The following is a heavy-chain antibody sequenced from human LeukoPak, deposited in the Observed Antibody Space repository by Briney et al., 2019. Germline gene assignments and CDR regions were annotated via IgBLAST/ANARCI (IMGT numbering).Heavy chain of an antibody. CDR3: ARDPGEFLDY. V-gene: IGHV3-21*01. D-gene: IGHD3-10*01. CDR1: GFTFSSYS. J-gene: IGHJ4*02. Sequence: GGSLRLSCAASGFTFSSYSMSWVRQAPGKGLEWVSSISSSSSYIYYADSVKGRFTISRDNAKNSLYLQMNSLRAEDTAVYYCARDPGEFLDYWGQGTLVTVSS. CDR2: ISSSSSYI.